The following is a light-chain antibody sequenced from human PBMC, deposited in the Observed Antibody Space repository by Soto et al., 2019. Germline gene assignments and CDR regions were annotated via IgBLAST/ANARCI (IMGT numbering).Light chain of an antibody. J-gene: IGKJ2*01. V-gene: IGKV1-5*01. CDR2: DAP. CDR1: QSISSW. Sequence: DIQMTQSPSTLSASVGDRVTITCRASQSISSWLAWYQQKPGKAPKFLIYDAPSLESGVPSRFRGSGSGTEFTLTISSLQPDDFATYYCQQYNTYSPEATFGQGTKLEIK. CDR3: QQYNTYSPEAT.